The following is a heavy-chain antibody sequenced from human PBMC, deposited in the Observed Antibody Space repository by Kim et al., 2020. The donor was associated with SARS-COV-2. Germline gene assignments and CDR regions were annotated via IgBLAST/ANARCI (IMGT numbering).Heavy chain of an antibody. CDR2: IYYSGST. Sequence: SETLSLTCTVSGGSISSYYWSWIRQPPGKGLEWIGYIYYSGSTNYNPSLKSRVTISVDTSKNQFSLKLSSVTAADTAVYYCARGRDPAYGSGSYPDYWGQGTLVTVSS. CDR3: ARGRDPAYGSGSYPDY. J-gene: IGHJ4*02. CDR1: GGSISSYY. D-gene: IGHD3-10*01. V-gene: IGHV4-59*13.